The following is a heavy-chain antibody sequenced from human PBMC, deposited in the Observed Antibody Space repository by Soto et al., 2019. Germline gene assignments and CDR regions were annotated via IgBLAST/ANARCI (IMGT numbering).Heavy chain of an antibody. CDR3: ARDPDSSGRDY. D-gene: IGHD6-19*01. Sequence: QVQLVQSGAEVKKPXASVKXSCXXSGYTFXSXGXXWVRQXXGQGLEWMGWISAYNGNTNYAQKLQGRVTMTTDTSTSTAYMELRSLRSDDTAVYYCARDPDSSGRDYWGQGTLVTVSS. CDR1: GYTFXSXG. CDR2: ISAYNGNT. V-gene: IGHV1-18*01. J-gene: IGHJ4*02.